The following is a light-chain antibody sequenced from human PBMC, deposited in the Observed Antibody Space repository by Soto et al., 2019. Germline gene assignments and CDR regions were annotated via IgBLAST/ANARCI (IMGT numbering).Light chain of an antibody. CDR2: YDN. J-gene: IGLJ3*02. V-gene: IGLV3-21*04. Sequence: SYELTQPPSVSVAPGKTARITCGGNNIGSKSVHWYQQNPGQAPVLVIYYDNDRPSGIPERFSGSNSGNTATLTISRVEAGDEADYYCQVWDSSSGHQVFGGGTKPPS. CDR1: NIGSKS. CDR3: QVWDSSSGHQV.